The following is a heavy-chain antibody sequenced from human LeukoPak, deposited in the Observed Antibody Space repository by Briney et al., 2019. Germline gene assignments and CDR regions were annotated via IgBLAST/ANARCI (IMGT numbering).Heavy chain of an antibody. CDR2: TSYDGSNK. J-gene: IGHJ4*02. V-gene: IGHV3-30*18. CDR1: GFTFSSYG. Sequence: GRSLRLSCAASGFTFSSYGMHWVRQAPGKGLEWVAVTSYDGSNKYYADSVKGRFTISRDNSKNTLYLQMNSLRAEDTAVYYCAKEDRYYGSLDYWGQGTLVTVSS. D-gene: IGHD3-3*01. CDR3: AKEDRYYGSLDY.